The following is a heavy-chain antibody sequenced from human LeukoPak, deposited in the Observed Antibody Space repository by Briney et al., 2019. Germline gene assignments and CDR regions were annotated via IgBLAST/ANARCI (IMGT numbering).Heavy chain of an antibody. J-gene: IGHJ4*02. V-gene: IGHV3-23*01. CDR3: AKARPVEWELSYIYQDFDY. CDR2: IVGSGGRT. D-gene: IGHD3-3*01. Sequence: GGSLRLSCAASGFTFSSYAMSWVRPAPGKGLEWVSAIVGSGGRTYYADSVKGRFTISRDNSKNTLYLQMNSLRAEDTAVYYCAKARPVEWELSYIYQDFDYWGQGTLVTVSS. CDR1: GFTFSSYA.